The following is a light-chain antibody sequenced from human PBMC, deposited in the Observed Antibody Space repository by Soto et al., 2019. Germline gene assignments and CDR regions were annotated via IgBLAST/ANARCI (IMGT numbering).Light chain of an antibody. CDR3: QQYNNWPQT. J-gene: IGKJ1*01. Sequence: EIVMTQSPATLSVSPGEKATVSCRASQCVSTNLAWCQQKPGQAPRLLIYGASTRATGIPARFSGSGSGTEFTLTISSLQSEDFAVYYCQQYNNWPQTFGQGTKVEIK. V-gene: IGKV3-15*01. CDR2: GAS. CDR1: QCVSTN.